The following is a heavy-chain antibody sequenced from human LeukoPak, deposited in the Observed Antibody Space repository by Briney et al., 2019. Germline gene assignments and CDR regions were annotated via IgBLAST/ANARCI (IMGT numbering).Heavy chain of an antibody. CDR3: ARYVPTTQNFDY. D-gene: IGHD3-16*01. CDR2: ISNSGSMI. J-gene: IGHJ4*02. Sequence: GGSLRLSCAVSGLTFSSYNMNWVRQAPGKGLEWVSYISNSGSMIYYADSVKGRFTLSRDNAKNSLYLQMNSLRAEDTAVYYCARYVPTTQNFDYWGQGTLVTVSS. V-gene: IGHV3-48*01. CDR1: GLTFSSYN.